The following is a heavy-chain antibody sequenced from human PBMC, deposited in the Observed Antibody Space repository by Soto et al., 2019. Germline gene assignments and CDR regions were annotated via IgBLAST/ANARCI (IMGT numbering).Heavy chain of an antibody. CDR3: AHRVGLQGNWNGGYFDF. V-gene: IGHV2-5*02. CDR2: IYWDDDK. Sequence: QVTLEESGPPRVKPTQTLTLTCTFSGFSLATSGVGVGWVRQPPGKALERLALIYWDDDKRYSPSLRSRLTVTKHTSRNQVVLTMTNMDPVDTATYYCAHRVGLQGNWNGGYFDFWGQGALVTVSS. CDR1: GFSLATSGVG. J-gene: IGHJ4*02. D-gene: IGHD1-1*01.